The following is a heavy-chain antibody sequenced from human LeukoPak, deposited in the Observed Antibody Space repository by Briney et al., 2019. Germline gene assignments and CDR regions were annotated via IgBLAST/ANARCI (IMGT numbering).Heavy chain of an antibody. V-gene: IGHV1-18*04. J-gene: IGHJ6*03. CDR2: ISAYNGNT. Sequence: ASVKVSCKASGYTFTGYYMHWVRQAPGQGLEWMGWISAYNGNTNYAQKLQGRVTMTTDTSTSTAYMELRSLRSDDTAVYYCARERRYYYDSSAVKYYYYMDVWGKGTTVTVSS. CDR3: ARERRYYYDSSAVKYYYYMDV. D-gene: IGHD3-22*01. CDR1: GYTFTGYY.